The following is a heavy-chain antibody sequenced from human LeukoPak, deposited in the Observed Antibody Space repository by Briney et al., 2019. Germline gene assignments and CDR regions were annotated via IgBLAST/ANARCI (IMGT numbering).Heavy chain of an antibody. CDR1: GFIFNNYA. D-gene: IGHD6-19*01. Sequence: GGSLRLSCAGSGFIFNNYAMHWVRQPAGKGLEWVSGISWNSGSIDYADSVKGRFTISRDNAKNSLYLQMNSLRVGDTAFYYCAKDNRRHYTSGPNPDSLHWGQGALVTVSS. V-gene: IGHV3-9*01. CDR2: ISWNSGSI. J-gene: IGHJ4*02. CDR3: AKDNRRHYTSGPNPDSLH.